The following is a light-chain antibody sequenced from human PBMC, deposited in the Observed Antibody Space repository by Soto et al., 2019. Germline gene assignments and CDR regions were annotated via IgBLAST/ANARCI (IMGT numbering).Light chain of an antibody. V-gene: IGKV1-33*01. CDR3: QQAERLPIT. CDR2: DGS. J-gene: IGKJ5*01. CDR1: QAISNC. Sequence: IQITQSPSSLSASVGDIVTITCPASQAISNCLNWYPHKPAKAPRLLADDGSNVDTGVPSRFSGSGSGTQFYFTSSSLHAKDIATYYWQQAERLPITFGQGTRLEI.